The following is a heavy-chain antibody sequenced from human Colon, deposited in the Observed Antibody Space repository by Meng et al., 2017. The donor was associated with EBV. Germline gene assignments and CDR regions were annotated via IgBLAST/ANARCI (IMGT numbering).Heavy chain of an antibody. CDR3: ARRRGGSGRDC. D-gene: IGHD3-10*01. CDR1: GGSISSNGSY. J-gene: IGHJ4*02. Sequence: QLQLHEPGPVLVKPAEPRSLTCTGSGGSISSNGSYWDWVRQPPGKGLEWIGAIYPSGSTSYNPSLQSRVTMFVDTSKNQFSLMLTSVTATDTAVYYCARRRGGSGRDCWGQGTLVTVSS. CDR2: IYPSGST. V-gene: IGHV4-39*01.